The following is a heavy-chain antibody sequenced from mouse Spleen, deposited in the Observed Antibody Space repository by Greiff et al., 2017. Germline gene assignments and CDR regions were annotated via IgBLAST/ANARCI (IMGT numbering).Heavy chain of an antibody. CDR3: ARRDYDDVEALYYFDY. J-gene: IGHJ2*01. D-gene: IGHD2-4*01. CDR2: ISGGGGNT. CDR1: GFTFSSYT. Sequence: EVQVVESGGGLVKPGGSLKLSCAASGFTFSSYTMSWVRQTPEKRLEWVATISGGGGNTYYPDSVKGRFTISRDNAKNTLYLQMSSLRSEDTALYYCARRDYDDVEALYYFDYWGQGTTLTVSS. V-gene: IGHV5-9*01.